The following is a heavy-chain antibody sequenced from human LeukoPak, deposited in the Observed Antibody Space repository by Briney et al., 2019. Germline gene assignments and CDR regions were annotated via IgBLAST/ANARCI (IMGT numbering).Heavy chain of an antibody. CDR1: GFTFDDYA. V-gene: IGHV3-9*01. CDR2: ISWNSGSI. J-gene: IGHJ3*02. Sequence: PGGSLRLSCAASGFTFDDYAMHWVRQAPGKGLEWVSGISWNSGSIGYADSVKGRFTISRDNAKNSLYLQMNSLRAEDTALYYCAKDIGWFGELNAFDIWGQGTMVTVSS. CDR3: AKDIGWFGELNAFDI. D-gene: IGHD3-10*01.